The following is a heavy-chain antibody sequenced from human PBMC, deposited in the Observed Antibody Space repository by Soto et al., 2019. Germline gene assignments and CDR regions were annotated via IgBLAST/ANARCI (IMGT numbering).Heavy chain of an antibody. CDR1: GFTVSDYE. CDR3: AHAWATLAY. D-gene: IGHD5-12*01. CDR2: INTGGASR. Sequence: GGSLRLSCAASGFTVSDYEMSWVRQAPGKGLEWISYINTGGASRKYADSVRGRFTISRDSATNSVYLQMNSLRDEDTAVYYCAHAWATLAYWGQGTLVTVSS. V-gene: IGHV3-48*03. J-gene: IGHJ4*02.